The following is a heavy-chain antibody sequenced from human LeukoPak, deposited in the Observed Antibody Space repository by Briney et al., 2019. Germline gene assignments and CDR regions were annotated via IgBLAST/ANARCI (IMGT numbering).Heavy chain of an antibody. J-gene: IGHJ4*02. CDR1: GFTFSSYA. D-gene: IGHD4-17*01. V-gene: IGHV3-21*01. CDR3: AREGPTAALFDY. Sequence: GGSLRLSCAASGFTFSSYAMIWVRQAPGKGLEWVSSISPTSGYIYYADSVKGRSTISRDNAENSLYLLMNTLRAEDTAVYYCAREGPTAALFDYWGQGTQVTVSS. CDR2: ISPTSGYI.